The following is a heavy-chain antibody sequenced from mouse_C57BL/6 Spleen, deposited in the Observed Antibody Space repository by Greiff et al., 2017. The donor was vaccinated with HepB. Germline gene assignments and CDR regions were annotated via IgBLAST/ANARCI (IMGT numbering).Heavy chain of an antibody. D-gene: IGHD2-5*01. CDR2: IYPGGGYT. Sequence: VMLVESGAELVRPGTSVKMSCKASGYTFTNYWIGWAKQRPGHGLEWIGDIYPGGGYTNYNEKFKGKATLTADKSSSTAYMQFSSLTSEDSAIYYCARRGDSNYDFDVWGTGTTVTVSS. J-gene: IGHJ1*03. V-gene: IGHV1-63*01. CDR1: GYTFTNYW. CDR3: ARRGDSNYDFDV.